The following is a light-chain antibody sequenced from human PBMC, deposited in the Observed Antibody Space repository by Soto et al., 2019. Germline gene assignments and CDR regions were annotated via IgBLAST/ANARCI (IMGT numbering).Light chain of an antibody. CDR1: QSVSSN. Sequence: EIVMTQSPATLSVSPGERANLSCRASQSVSSNLAWYQRKPGQAPRLLIYGASTRATGIPARFSGSGSGTEFTLTISGLQSEDFAVYYCQQYNNSPGTFGGGTKV. CDR3: QQYNNSPGT. J-gene: IGKJ4*01. CDR2: GAS. V-gene: IGKV3-15*01.